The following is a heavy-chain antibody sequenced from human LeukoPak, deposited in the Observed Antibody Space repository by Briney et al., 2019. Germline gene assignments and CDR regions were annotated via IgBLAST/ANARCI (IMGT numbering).Heavy chain of an antibody. D-gene: IGHD3-10*01. J-gene: IGHJ5*02. V-gene: IGHV1-3*03. CDR3: ARGAKFRSYGSGTYYTSLPFDP. CDR2: INTGNGNT. Sequence: ASVKVSCKASGYTFTGYYMHWLRQAPGQRLEWMGWINTGNGNTKYSQEFQGRVTITRDTSASTAYMELSSLRSEDMAVYYCARGAKFRSYGSGTYYTSLPFDPWGQGTLVTVSS. CDR1: GYTFTGYY.